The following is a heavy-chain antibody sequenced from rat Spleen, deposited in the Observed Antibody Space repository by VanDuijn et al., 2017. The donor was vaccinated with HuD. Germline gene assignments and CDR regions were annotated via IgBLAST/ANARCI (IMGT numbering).Heavy chain of an antibody. Sequence: QVQLKESGPGLVQPSQTLSLTCTVSGLSLTSYTVHWVRQFPGKGLEWMGRMRFNGDTSYNSALKSRLSISRDSSKNQVFLKMSSLQTDDTGTYYCTTATEGPYVMDAWGQGSSVTVSS. CDR3: TTATEGPYVMDA. J-gene: IGHJ4*01. CDR1: GLSLTSYT. CDR2: MRFNGDT. D-gene: IGHD1-11*01. V-gene: IGHV2-63*01.